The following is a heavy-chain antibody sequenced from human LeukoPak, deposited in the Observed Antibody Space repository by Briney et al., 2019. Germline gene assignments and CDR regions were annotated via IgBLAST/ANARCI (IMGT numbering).Heavy chain of an antibody. Sequence: SETLSLTCTVSGGSLSSYYWSWIRQSPGKGLEWIGYIFYIGSTNYNPSLKSRVTISVDTSKNQFSLKLSSVTAADTAVYYCASHPSVAGTKGGFDHWGQGTLVTVSS. V-gene: IGHV4-59*08. J-gene: IGHJ4*02. D-gene: IGHD6-19*01. CDR3: ASHPSVAGTKGGFDH. CDR2: IFYIGST. CDR1: GGSLSSYY.